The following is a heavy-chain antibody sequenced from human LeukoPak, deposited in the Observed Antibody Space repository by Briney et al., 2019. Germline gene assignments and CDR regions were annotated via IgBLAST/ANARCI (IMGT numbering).Heavy chain of an antibody. CDR2: ISSSSSYI. D-gene: IGHD3-22*01. CDR1: GFTFSSYG. Sequence: GGSLRLSCAASGFTFSSYGMIWVRQAPGKGLEWVSSISSSSSYIYYADSVKGRFTISRDYAKNSLHLEMNSLRAEDAAVYYCARDRNLYDATGYYYFDYWGQGTLVTVSS. V-gene: IGHV3-21*01. J-gene: IGHJ4*02. CDR3: ARDRNLYDATGYYYFDY.